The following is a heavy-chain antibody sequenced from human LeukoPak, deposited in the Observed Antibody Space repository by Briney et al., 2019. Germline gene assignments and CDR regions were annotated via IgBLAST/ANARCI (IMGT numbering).Heavy chain of an antibody. CDR2: INHSGST. CDR3: ARLYYYGSGSYYKSLSYFDY. D-gene: IGHD3-10*01. Sequence: SETLSLTCAVYGGSFSGYYWSWIRQPPGKGLEWIGEINHSGSTNYNPSLKSRDTISVDTSKNQFSLKLSSVTAADTAVYYCARLYYYGSGSYYKSLSYFDYWGQGTLVTVSS. V-gene: IGHV4-34*01. J-gene: IGHJ4*02. CDR1: GGSFSGYY.